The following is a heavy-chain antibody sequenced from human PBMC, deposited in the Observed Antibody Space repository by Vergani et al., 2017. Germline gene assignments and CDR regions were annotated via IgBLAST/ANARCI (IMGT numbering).Heavy chain of an antibody. CDR1: GGSISSSNW. CDR2: IYHSGST. D-gene: IGHD6-19*01. Sequence: QLQLQESGSGLVKPSGTLSLTCAVSGGSISSSNWWSWVRQPPGKGLEWIGEIYHSGSTNYNPSLKSRVTISVGKSKNQFSLKLSSVTAADTAVYYCASLSIAVAGTADYWGQGTLVTVSS. V-gene: IGHV4-4*02. J-gene: IGHJ4*02. CDR3: ASLSIAVAGTADY.